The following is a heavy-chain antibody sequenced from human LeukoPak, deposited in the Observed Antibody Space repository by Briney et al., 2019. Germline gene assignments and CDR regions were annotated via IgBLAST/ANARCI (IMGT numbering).Heavy chain of an antibody. CDR2: FYSSGRS. CDR1: GGSISSYY. J-gene: IGHJ4*02. V-gene: IGHV4-59*01. D-gene: IGHD6-19*01. Sequence: SETLSLTCTVSGGSISSYYWSWIRQPPGKGLEWIGYFYSSGRSTYNPSLKSRVTMSIDTSKNHFSLKLTSVTAADTATYYCARETSLAGFASGLGFNYWGQGILVSVSS. CDR3: ARETSLAGFASGLGFNY.